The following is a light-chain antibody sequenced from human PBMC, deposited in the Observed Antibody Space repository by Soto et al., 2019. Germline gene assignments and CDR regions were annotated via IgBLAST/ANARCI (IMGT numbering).Light chain of an antibody. CDR3: QHYNSYSEA. J-gene: IGKJ1*01. Sequence: DIQLTQSPSTRPASVGDGVTITCRASKRIRTWLEWYPQKPGKAPKLLISDASRLETGVPSMVSGSGSGTEFTLTISSLKHDDFEIAYCQHYNSYSEAFGQGTKVDIK. V-gene: IGKV1-5*01. CDR1: KRIRTW. CDR2: DAS.